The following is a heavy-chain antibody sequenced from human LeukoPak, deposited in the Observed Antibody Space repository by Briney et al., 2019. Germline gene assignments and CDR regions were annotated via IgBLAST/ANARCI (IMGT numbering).Heavy chain of an antibody. Sequence: SSETLSLTCTVSGGSIGSGTHYYHWIRQHPGKGLEWIGYIYHTGITSYNPSLKGRVIMSVDTSMNQVFLRLSSLTAADTAVYYCARDRNGDPGGAFDYWGQGTLVTVSS. V-gene: IGHV4-31*03. CDR3: ARDRNGDPGGAFDY. CDR1: GGSIGSGTHY. J-gene: IGHJ4*02. CDR2: IYHTGIT. D-gene: IGHD4-17*01.